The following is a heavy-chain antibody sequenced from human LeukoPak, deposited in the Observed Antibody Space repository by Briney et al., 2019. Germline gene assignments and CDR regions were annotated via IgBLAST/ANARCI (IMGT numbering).Heavy chain of an antibody. CDR3: ARDGAFWDIVVVPAAIGQDAFDI. CDR2: ISAYNGNT. D-gene: IGHD2-2*01. CDR1: GYTFTSYG. V-gene: IGHV1-18*01. Sequence: ASVKVSCKASGYTFTSYGISWVRQAPGQGLEWMGWISAYNGNTNYAQKLQGRVTMTTDTSTSTAYMELRSLRSDDTAVYYCARDGAFWDIVVVPAAIGQDAFDIWGQGTKVTVSS. J-gene: IGHJ3*02.